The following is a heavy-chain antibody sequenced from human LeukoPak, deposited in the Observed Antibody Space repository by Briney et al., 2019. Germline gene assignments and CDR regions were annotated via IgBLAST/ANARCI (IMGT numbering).Heavy chain of an antibody. CDR2: ISHRGST. J-gene: IGHJ5*02. CDR3: ARGEYGNQRSNNWFDP. D-gene: IGHD4-17*01. CDR1: GESFNGYY. V-gene: IGHV4-34*01. Sequence: SETLSLTCAVYGESFNGYYWSWIRQPPGKGLEWIGEISHRGSTNYNPFLKSRVTISIDTSKNQFSLKLSSVTAADTAVYYCARGEYGNQRSNNWFDPWGQGTLVTVSS.